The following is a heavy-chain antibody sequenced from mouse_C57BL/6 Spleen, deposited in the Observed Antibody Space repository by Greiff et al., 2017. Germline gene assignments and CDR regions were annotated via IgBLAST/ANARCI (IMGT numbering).Heavy chain of an antibody. Sequence: EVQLVESGGGLVQPGGSLSLSCAASGFTFTDYYMSWVRQPPGKALEWLGFIRNKANGYTTEYSASVKGRFTISRDNSQSILYLQMNALRAEDSATYYCARSLYGYDDSWFAYWDQGTLVTVSA. CDR3: ARSLYGYDDSWFAY. J-gene: IGHJ3*01. CDR1: GFTFTDYY. V-gene: IGHV7-3*01. CDR2: IRNKANGYTT. D-gene: IGHD2-2*01.